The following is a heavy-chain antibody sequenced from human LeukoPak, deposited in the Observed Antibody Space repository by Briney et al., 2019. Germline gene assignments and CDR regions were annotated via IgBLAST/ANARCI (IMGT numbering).Heavy chain of an antibody. Sequence: GGSLRLSCAASGFTFSSYAMHWVRQAPGKGLEWVAVISYDGSNKYYADSVKGRFTISRDNSKNTLYLQMNSLRAEDTAVYYCARSENRWYPFDYWGQGTLVTVSS. D-gene: IGHD4-23*01. V-gene: IGHV3-30-3*01. CDR2: ISYDGSNK. CDR3: ARSENRWYPFDY. J-gene: IGHJ4*02. CDR1: GFTFSSYA.